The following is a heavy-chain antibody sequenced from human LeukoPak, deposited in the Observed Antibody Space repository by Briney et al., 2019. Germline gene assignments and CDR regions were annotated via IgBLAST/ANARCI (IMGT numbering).Heavy chain of an antibody. CDR1: GGSISSYY. CDR3: ARGRLGGSGSYYNVLDY. V-gene: IGHV4-59*01. CDR2: ISYSGST. Sequence: SETLSLTCTVSGGSISSYYWSWIRQPPGKGLEWIGYISYSGSTNYNPSLKSRVTISVDTSRNQFSLKLSSVTAADTAVYYCARGRLGGSGSYYNVLDYWGQGTLVTVSS. J-gene: IGHJ4*02. D-gene: IGHD3-10*01.